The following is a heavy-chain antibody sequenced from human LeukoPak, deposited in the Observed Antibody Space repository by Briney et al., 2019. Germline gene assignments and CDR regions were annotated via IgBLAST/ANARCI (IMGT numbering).Heavy chain of an antibody. J-gene: IGHJ4*02. Sequence: ASVKVSCKASGYTFTGYYIHWVRQAPGQGLEWMGWINPNSGGTNYAQKFQGRVTMTRDTSISTAYMELSRLRSDDTAVYYCARRPITPPYYFDYWGQGTLVTVSS. V-gene: IGHV1-2*02. D-gene: IGHD3-16*01. CDR3: ARRPITPPYYFDY. CDR2: INPNSGGT. CDR1: GYTFTGYY.